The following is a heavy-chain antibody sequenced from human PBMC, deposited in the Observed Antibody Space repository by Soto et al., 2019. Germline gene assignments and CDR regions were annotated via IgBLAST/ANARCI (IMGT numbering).Heavy chain of an antibody. J-gene: IGHJ6*02. V-gene: IGHV3-7*01. D-gene: IGHD2-15*01. Sequence: GGSLRLSCAASGFTFSSYWMSWVRQAPGKGLEWVANIKQDGSEKYYMDSVRGRFTLSRDNAKNSLYLQMNSLRAEDTAVYYCARDRRPHVAFGYYYYGMDVWGQGTTVTVSS. CDR2: IKQDGSEK. CDR3: ARDRRPHVAFGYYYYGMDV. CDR1: GFTFSSYW.